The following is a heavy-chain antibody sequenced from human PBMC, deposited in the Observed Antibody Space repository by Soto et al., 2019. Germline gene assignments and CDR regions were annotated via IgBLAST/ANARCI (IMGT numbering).Heavy chain of an antibody. CDR2: INHSGST. Sequence: QVQLQQWGAGLLKPSETLSLTCAVYGGSFSGYDWTWIRQPPGTGLEWIGEINHSGSTNYNPSLKGRVTISVDTSKKQFSLKLTSVTAADTAVYYCARDKMTGLFDYWGQGTLVTVSS. CDR1: GGSFSGYD. V-gene: IGHV4-34*01. CDR3: ARDKMTGLFDY. J-gene: IGHJ4*02. D-gene: IGHD3-9*01.